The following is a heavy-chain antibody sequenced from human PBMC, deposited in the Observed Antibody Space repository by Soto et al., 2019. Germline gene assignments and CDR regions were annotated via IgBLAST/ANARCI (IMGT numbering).Heavy chain of an antibody. CDR3: ATLGGTAMVKIDY. J-gene: IGHJ4*02. V-gene: IGHV1-69*06. D-gene: IGHD5-18*01. CDR2: IIPIFGTA. CDR1: GGTFSSYA. Sequence: QVQLVQSGAEVKKPGSSVKVYCKASGGTFSSYAISWVRHAPGQGLEWMGGIIPIFGTANYAQKFQGRVTITADKSTRTAYMELSILRSEDTAVYYCATLGGTAMVKIDYWGQGPLVTVSS.